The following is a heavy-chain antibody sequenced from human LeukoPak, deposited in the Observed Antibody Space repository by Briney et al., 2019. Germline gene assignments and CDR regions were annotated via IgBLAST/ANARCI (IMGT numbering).Heavy chain of an antibody. V-gene: IGHV1-18*01. CDR2: ISAYNDNT. J-gene: IGHJ4*02. Sequence: GASVKVSCKASGYTFTSYAMNWVRQAPGQGLEWMGWISAYNDNTNYAQKLQGRVTMTRDTSISTAYMELSRLRSDDTAVYYCARDRGGTGSDYWGQGTLVTVSS. CDR3: ARDRGGTGSDY. D-gene: IGHD2-15*01. CDR1: GYTFTSYA.